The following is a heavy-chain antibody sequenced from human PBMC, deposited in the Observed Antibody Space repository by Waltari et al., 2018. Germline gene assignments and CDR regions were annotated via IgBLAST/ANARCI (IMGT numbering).Heavy chain of an antibody. CDR3: TTSAHYDSSGFPYYYYYGMDV. J-gene: IGHJ6*02. V-gene: IGHV3-15*01. CDR1: GFTFSNAW. CDR2: IKSKTDGGTT. D-gene: IGHD3-22*01. Sequence: EVQLVESGGGLVKPGGSLRLSCAASGFTFSNAWMSWVRKAPGKGLEWVGRIKSKTDGGTTDYAAPVKGRFTISRDDSKNTLYLQMNSLKTEDTAVYYCTTSAHYDSSGFPYYYYYGMDVWGQGTTVTVSS.